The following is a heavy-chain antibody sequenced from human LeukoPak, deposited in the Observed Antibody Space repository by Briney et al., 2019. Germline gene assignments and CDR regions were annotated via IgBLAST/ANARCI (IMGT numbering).Heavy chain of an antibody. CDR3: ARGASYVILTGYSYFDY. V-gene: IGHV1-18*01. D-gene: IGHD3-9*01. CDR2: ISTHNGNT. J-gene: IGHJ4*02. CDR1: GYTFTRYG. Sequence: ASVNVSCKGSGYTFTRYGISWVRQAPGQGLEWMGWISTHNGNTNYAQKFQGRVTMTTDTSTSTAYMELRSLRSDDTAVYYCARGASYVILTGYSYFDYWGQGTLVTVSS.